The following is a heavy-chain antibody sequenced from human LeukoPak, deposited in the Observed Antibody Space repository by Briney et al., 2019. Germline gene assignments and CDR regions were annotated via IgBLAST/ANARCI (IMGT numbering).Heavy chain of an antibody. Sequence: ASVKVSCKASGYTFTSYYMHWVRQAPGQGLEWMGIINPSGGSTSYAQKFQGRVTMTRDTSTSTVYMELSSLRSEDTAVYYCARSDSRDGDYDAFFDYWGQGTLVTVSS. CDR1: GYTFTSYY. CDR3: ARSDSRDGDYDAFFDY. D-gene: IGHD4-17*01. CDR2: INPSGGST. V-gene: IGHV1-46*01. J-gene: IGHJ4*02.